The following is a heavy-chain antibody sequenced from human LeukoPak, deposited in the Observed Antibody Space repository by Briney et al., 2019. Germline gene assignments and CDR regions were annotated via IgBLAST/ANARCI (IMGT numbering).Heavy chain of an antibody. Sequence: ASVKVSCKASGYSFTNYGISWVRQAPGQGLEWMGWISAYNGYTHFAQKFQGRVTMTTDTSTSTAYMDLRSLGFDDTAVYYCARDKAFLGYYDTSGYLQQWFDSWGQGTLVTVSS. CDR2: ISAYNGYT. D-gene: IGHD3-22*01. J-gene: IGHJ5*01. V-gene: IGHV1-18*01. CDR1: GYSFTNYG. CDR3: ARDKAFLGYYDTSGYLQQWFDS.